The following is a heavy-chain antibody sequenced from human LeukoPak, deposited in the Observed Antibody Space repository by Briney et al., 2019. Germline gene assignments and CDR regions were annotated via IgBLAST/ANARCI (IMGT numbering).Heavy chain of an antibody. CDR1: GGTFSSYA. J-gene: IGHJ5*02. CDR2: IIPIFGTA. D-gene: IGHD2-2*02. V-gene: IGHV1-69*05. CDR3: ARERAGGYCSSTSCYTSNWFDP. Sequence: SVKVSCKASGGTFSSYAISWVRQAPGQGLEWMGGIIPIFGTANYAQKFQGRVTITTDESTSTAYMELSSLRSEDTAVYYCARERAGGYCSSTSCYTSNWFDPWGQGTLVTVSS.